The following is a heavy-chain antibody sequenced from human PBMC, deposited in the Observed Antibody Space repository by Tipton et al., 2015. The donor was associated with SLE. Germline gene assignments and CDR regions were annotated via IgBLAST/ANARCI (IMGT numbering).Heavy chain of an antibody. Sequence: TLSLTCTVSGGSISSSSYYWGWIRQPPGKGLEWIGEINHSGSTNYNPSLKSRVTISVDTSKNQFSLKLSSVTAADAAVYYCVRGAVQLERRPFDYWGQGTLVTVSS. CDR3: VRGAVQLERRPFDY. CDR2: INHSGST. D-gene: IGHD1-1*01. J-gene: IGHJ4*02. CDR1: GGSISSSSYY. V-gene: IGHV4-39*07.